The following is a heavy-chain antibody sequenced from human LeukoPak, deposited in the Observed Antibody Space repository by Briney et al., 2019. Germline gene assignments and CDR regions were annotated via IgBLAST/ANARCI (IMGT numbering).Heavy chain of an antibody. V-gene: IGHV4-61*02. CDR1: GGSISSGSYY. Sequence: PSETLSLTCTVSGGSISSGSYYWSWIRQPAGKGLEWIGRIYTSGSTNYNPSLKSRVTISVDTSKNQFSLKLSSVTAADTAVYYCARVEPAIVVVPAAIDYWGQGTLVTVSS. J-gene: IGHJ4*02. CDR3: ARVEPAIVVVPAAIDY. CDR2: IYTSGST. D-gene: IGHD2-2*01.